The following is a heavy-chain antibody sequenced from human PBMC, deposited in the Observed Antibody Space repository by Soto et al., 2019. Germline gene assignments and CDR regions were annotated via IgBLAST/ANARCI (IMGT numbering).Heavy chain of an antibody. J-gene: IGHJ4*02. CDR1: GFPFTNYW. CDR2: ISPDGSDV. D-gene: IGHD2-8*02. Sequence: GGSLRLSCAASGFPFTNYWMNWIGHTPVKGLMWVSRISPDGSDVGYADSVEGRFTVSRDNAKNTLYLQMHSLRAEDTAMYYCACWGHIVPVAPSDFDRWGQGTLVTVSS. V-gene: IGHV3-74*01. CDR3: ACWGHIVPVAPSDFDR.